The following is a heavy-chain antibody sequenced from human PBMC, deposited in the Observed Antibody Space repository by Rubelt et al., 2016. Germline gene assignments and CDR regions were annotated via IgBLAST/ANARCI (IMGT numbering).Heavy chain of an antibody. CDR3: ARDLSAAVAQ. J-gene: IGHJ4*02. CDR2: IRQDGSDE. CDR1: GFTFSNCW. V-gene: IGHV3-7*01. D-gene: IGHD6-19*01. Sequence: EVQVVESGGGLVQPGGSLRLSCAASGFTFSNCWMSWVRQAPGKGLEWVANIRQDGSDEYYADSVRGRFTISRDNAKNSLYLQMNSLRGEETAVYDCARDLSAAVAQWGQGTLVTVSS.